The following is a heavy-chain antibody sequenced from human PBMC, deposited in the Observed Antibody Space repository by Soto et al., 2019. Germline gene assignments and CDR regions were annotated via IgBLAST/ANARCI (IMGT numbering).Heavy chain of an antibody. V-gene: IGHV1-69*13. D-gene: IGHD4-17*01. J-gene: IGHJ4*02. CDR2: IITIFGTA. CDR3: ARYFYLRGYRDYIPLDY. Sequence: SVKVSCKASGGTFSSYAISWVRQAPGQGLEWMGGIITIFGTAKYAQKVQGRVTITAEGSTSTAYMELRSMRSEDTAVYYCARYFYLRGYRDYIPLDYRGQGTRVTV. CDR1: GGTFSSYA.